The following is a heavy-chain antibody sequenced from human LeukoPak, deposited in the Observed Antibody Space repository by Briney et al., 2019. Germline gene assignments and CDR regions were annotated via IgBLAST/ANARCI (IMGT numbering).Heavy chain of an antibody. Sequence: GGSLRLSCAASGFTFSSYSMNWVRQAPGKGLEWVSSISSSSSYIYYADSVKGRSTISRDNAKNSLYLQMNSLRAEDTAVYYCARADSSSYAFDIWGQGTMVTVSS. V-gene: IGHV3-21*01. D-gene: IGHD6-6*01. CDR3: ARADSSSYAFDI. CDR1: GFTFSSYS. CDR2: ISSSSSYI. J-gene: IGHJ3*02.